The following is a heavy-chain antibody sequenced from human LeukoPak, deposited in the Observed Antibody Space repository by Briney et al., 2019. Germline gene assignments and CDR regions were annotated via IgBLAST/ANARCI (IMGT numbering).Heavy chain of an antibody. Sequence: PSETLSLTCAVYGGSFSGYYWSWIRQPPGKGLGWIGEINHSGSTNYNPSLKSRVTISVDTSKNQFSLKLSSVTAADTAVYYCARAAAALPGVWGQGTLVTVSP. D-gene: IGHD6-13*01. CDR1: GGSFSGYY. CDR3: ARAAAALPGV. J-gene: IGHJ4*02. CDR2: INHSGST. V-gene: IGHV4-34*01.